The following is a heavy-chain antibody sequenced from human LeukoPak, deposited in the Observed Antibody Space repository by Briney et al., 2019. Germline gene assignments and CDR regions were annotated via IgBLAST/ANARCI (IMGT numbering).Heavy chain of an antibody. CDR3: ASGYSSSRRASYFDY. CDR2: MYHSGDT. V-gene: IGHV4-38-2*02. J-gene: IGHJ4*02. D-gene: IGHD6-6*01. Sequence: PSETLSLTCTVSGYSVSSGYYWGWIRQPPGKGLEWIGSMYHSGDTYYNPSLKSRVTISVDTSKNQLSLKLSSVTAADTAVYYCASGYSSSRRASYFDYWGQGTLVTVSS. CDR1: GYSVSSGYY.